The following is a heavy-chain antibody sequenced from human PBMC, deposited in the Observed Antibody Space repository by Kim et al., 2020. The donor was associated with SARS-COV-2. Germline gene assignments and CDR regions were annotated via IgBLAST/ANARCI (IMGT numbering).Heavy chain of an antibody. J-gene: IGHJ6*02. CDR3: ARDLGFIPHSDGMDV. Sequence: AQKLQGRVTMTRDTTTSAVYMELSSLRSEDTAGYYCARDLGFIPHSDGMDVWGQGTTVTVSS. V-gene: IGHV1-46*04. D-gene: IGHD3-16*02.